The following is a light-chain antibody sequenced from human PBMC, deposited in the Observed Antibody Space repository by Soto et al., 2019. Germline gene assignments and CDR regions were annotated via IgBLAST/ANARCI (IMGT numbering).Light chain of an antibody. CDR1: QSISSNY. CDR3: QQYGSSRWT. Sequence: ENVLTQSPGTLSLSPGERATLSCRASQSISSNYLAWYQQKPGQAPRLLVYGASSRATGIPDRFSGSGSGTDFTLTISRLEAEDFAVYYCQQYGSSRWTVGQGTKVDIK. CDR2: GAS. J-gene: IGKJ1*01. V-gene: IGKV3-20*01.